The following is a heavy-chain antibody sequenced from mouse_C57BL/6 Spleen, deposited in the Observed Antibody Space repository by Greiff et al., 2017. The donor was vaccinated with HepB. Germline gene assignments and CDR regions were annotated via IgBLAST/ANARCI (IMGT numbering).Heavy chain of an antibody. V-gene: IGHV1-50*01. CDR1: GYTFTSYW. CDR2: IDPSDSYT. Sequence: VKLQQPGAELVKPGASVKLSCKASGYTFTSYWMQWVKQRPGQGLEWIGEIDPSDSYTNYNQKFKGKATLTVDTSSSTAYMQLSSLTSEDSAVYYCARSGKNYGSYYAMDYWGQGTSVTVSS. J-gene: IGHJ4*01. D-gene: IGHD2-2*01. CDR3: ARSGKNYGSYYAMDY.